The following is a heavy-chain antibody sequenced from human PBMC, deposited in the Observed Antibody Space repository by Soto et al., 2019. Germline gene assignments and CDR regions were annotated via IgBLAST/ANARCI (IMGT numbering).Heavy chain of an antibody. CDR3: ARGYDFWSGSYYMDV. CDR1: GYTFTSYY. V-gene: IGHV1-46*03. D-gene: IGHD3-3*01. Sequence: ASVKVSCKASGYTFTSYYMHWVRQAPGQGLEWMGIINLSGGSTSYAQKFQGRATMTRDTSTSTVYMELSSLRSEDTAVYYCARGYDFWSGSYYMDVWGKGTTVTVSS. J-gene: IGHJ6*03. CDR2: INLSGGST.